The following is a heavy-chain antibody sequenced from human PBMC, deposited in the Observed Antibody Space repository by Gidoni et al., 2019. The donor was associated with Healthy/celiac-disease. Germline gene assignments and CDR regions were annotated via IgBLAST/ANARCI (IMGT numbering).Heavy chain of an antibody. D-gene: IGHD2-15*01. CDR3: AKDQSGRLVVVAATPVDY. CDR2: ISGSGGST. V-gene: IGHV3-23*01. J-gene: IGHJ4*02. Sequence: EVQLLESGGGLVQPGGSLRLSCAASGFTFSSHAMSWVRQAPGKGLEWVSAISGSGGSTYYADSVKGRFTISRDNSKNTLYLQMNSLRAEDTAVYYCAKDQSGRLVVVAATPVDYWGQGTLVTVSS. CDR1: GFTFSSHA.